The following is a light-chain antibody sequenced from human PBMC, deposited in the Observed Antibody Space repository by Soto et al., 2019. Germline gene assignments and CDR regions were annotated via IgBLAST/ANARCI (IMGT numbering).Light chain of an antibody. V-gene: IGKV3-15*01. CDR1: QSVSSN. Sequence: EIVMTQSPATLSVSPGESATLSCSASQSVSSNLAWYQQKPGQAPRLLIYGASTRATGIPARFSGSGSGTEFTLTISRLYYEDFAVLYCNQYTTWSAYTFGQGDNREI. CDR2: GAS. CDR3: NQYTTWSAYT. J-gene: IGKJ2*01.